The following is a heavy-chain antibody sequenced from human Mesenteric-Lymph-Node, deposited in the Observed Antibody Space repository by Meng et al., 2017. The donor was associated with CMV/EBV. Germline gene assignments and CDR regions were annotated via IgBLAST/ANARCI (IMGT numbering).Heavy chain of an antibody. J-gene: IGHJ6*02. CDR2: ISGSGGST. D-gene: IGHD3-16*01. CDR3: AKAHRWGRDYYYYYGMDV. V-gene: IGHV3-23*01. Sequence: GESLKISCAASGFTFSSYWMHWVRQAPGKGLEWVSAISGSGGSTYYADSVKGRFTISRDNSKNTLYLQMNSLRAEDTAVYYCAKAHRWGRDYYYYYGMDVWGQGTTVTVSS. CDR1: GFTFSSYW.